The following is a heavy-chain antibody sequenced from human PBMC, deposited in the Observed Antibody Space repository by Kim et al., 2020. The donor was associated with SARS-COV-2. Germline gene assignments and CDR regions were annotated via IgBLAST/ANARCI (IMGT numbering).Heavy chain of an antibody. J-gene: IGHJ6*02. Sequence: GGSLRLSCAASGFTFSSYGMHWVRQAPGKGLEWVAVVWYDVSNKYYADSVKGRLTISRDNSKNTRYLQMNSLRAEDTAVYYCAREGGYSYGYDYYYGMDVWGQGTTVTVSS. CDR3: AREGGYSYGYDYYYGMDV. CDR2: VWYDVSNK. CDR1: GFTFSSYG. V-gene: IGHV3-33*01. D-gene: IGHD5-18*01.